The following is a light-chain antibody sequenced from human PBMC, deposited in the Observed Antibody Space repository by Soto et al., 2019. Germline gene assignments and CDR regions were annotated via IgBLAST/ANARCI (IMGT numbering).Light chain of an antibody. J-gene: IGLJ1*01. CDR2: DGT. V-gene: IGLV2-23*01. Sequence: QSALTQPASVSGSPGQSITISCTRTSNDFGTYYFVSWYQQHPDKAPKLIIYDGTERPSGVSNRFSGSKSGNTASLTISGLQAEDEAHYYCCSSGGSPTYVFGTGTKVTVL. CDR1: SNDFGTYYF. CDR3: CSSGGSPTYV.